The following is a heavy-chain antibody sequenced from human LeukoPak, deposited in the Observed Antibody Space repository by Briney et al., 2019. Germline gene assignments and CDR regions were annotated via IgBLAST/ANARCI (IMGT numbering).Heavy chain of an antibody. CDR2: IYPGDSDT. Sequence: GESLKISCKGSGYSFTSFWIGWVRQMPGKGLEWMGIIYPGDSDTRYSPSFQGQVTISADKSISTAYLQWSSLEASDTAMYYCARYMRGHGEMKGRYHFDYWGQGTLVTVSS. CDR1: GYSFTSFW. CDR3: ARYMRGHGEMKGRYHFDY. J-gene: IGHJ4*02. V-gene: IGHV5-51*01. D-gene: IGHD3-10*01.